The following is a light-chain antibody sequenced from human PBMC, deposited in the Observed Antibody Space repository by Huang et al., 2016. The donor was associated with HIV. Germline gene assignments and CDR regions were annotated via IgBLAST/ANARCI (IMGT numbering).Light chain of an antibody. CDR2: SGS. CDR1: QSLLHGNGYNY. Sequence: DIVMIQSPLSLSVTPGEAASISCRSSQSLLHGNGYNYLEWYLQKPGQSPQLLIYSGSDRAPGVPARFSASGSSTDFSLTISSVEAEDIGIYYCMQSLQTPGTFGQGTRLDIK. V-gene: IGKV2-28*01. J-gene: IGKJ5*01. CDR3: MQSLQTPGT.